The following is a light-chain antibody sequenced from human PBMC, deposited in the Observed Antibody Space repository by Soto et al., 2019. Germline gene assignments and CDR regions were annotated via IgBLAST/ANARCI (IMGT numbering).Light chain of an antibody. CDR1: SSDVGSYNL. CDR2: EGS. J-gene: IGLJ1*01. V-gene: IGLV2-23*03. Sequence: QSVLTQPASVSGSPGHLITISCPGTSSDVGSYNLVSWYQQHPGKAPKLMIYEGSKRPSGVSNRFSGSKSGNTASLTISGLQAEDEADYYCCSYAGSSTFGFGTGTKVTVL. CDR3: CSYAGSSTFG.